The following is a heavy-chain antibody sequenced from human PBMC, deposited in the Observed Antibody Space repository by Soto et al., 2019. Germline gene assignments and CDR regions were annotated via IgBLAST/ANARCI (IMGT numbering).Heavy chain of an antibody. Sequence: PSETLSLTCTVSGGSISSSSYYWGWIRQPPGKGLEWIGSIYYSGSTYYNPSLKSRVTISRDNAKNALYLQMNSLRPEDTAVYYCAKDWAPVVAGRFLDSWGQGTPVTVSS. D-gene: IGHD6-19*01. CDR3: AKDWAPVVAGRFLDS. CDR1: GGSISSSSYY. V-gene: IGHV4-39*02. CDR2: IYYSGST. J-gene: IGHJ5*01.